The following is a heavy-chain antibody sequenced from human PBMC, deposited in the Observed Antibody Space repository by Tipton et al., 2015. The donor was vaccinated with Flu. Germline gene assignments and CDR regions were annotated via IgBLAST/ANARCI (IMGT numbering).Heavy chain of an antibody. Sequence: TLSLTCSVSGDSIGSGYCWGWVRQPPGKGLDWIGNICHSGNTYYNPSLKSRITISVDRSKNQFSLKLRSVTAADTAVYYCARHTGDSVRGIIDYWGQGTLVTVSS. D-gene: IGHD3-10*02. J-gene: IGHJ4*02. V-gene: IGHV4-38-2*01. CDR2: ICHSGNT. CDR1: GDSIGSGYC. CDR3: ARHTGDSVRGIIDY.